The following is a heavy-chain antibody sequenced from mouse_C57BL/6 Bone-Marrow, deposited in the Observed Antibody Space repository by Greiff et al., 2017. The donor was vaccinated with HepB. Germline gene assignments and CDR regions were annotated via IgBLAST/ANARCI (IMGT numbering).Heavy chain of an antibody. V-gene: IGHV5-6*01. CDR2: ISSGGSYT. Sequence: EVKLVESGGDLVKPGGSLKLSCAASGFTFSSYGMSWVRQTPDKRLEWVATISSGGSYTYYPDSVKGRFTISRDNAKNTLYLQMSSLKSEDTAMYYCARWLLRAYWGQGTLVTVSA. CDR3: ARWLLRAY. J-gene: IGHJ3*01. D-gene: IGHD2-3*01. CDR1: GFTFSSYG.